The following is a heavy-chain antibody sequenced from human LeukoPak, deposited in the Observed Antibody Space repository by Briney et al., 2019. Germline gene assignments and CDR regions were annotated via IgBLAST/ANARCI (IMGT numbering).Heavy chain of an antibody. J-gene: IGHJ4*02. D-gene: IGHD3-22*01. CDR3: ARTTGYYDSSGYHYYFDY. V-gene: IGHV4-39*01. CDR2: IYYSGST. CDR1: GGSISSSSYY. Sequence: PSETLSLTCTVSGGSISSSSYYWGWIRQPPGKGLEWIGSIYYSGSTYYNPSLKSRVTISVDTSKNQFSLKLSSVTAADAAVYYCARTTGYYDSSGYHYYFDYWGQGTLVTVSS.